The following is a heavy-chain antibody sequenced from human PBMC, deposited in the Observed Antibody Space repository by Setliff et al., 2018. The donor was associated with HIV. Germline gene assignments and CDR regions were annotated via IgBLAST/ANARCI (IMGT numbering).Heavy chain of an antibody. D-gene: IGHD6-19*01. CDR1: GYTLTELS. CDR3: ANMQWASNAWYSFDY. Sequence: ASVKVSCKVSGYTLTELSMHWVRQAPGKGLEWMGGFDPEDGETIYAQKSQGRVTMTEDTSTDTAYMELSSLRSEDTAVYYCANMQWASNAWYSFDYWGQGALVTVSS. J-gene: IGHJ4*02. V-gene: IGHV1-24*01. CDR2: FDPEDGET.